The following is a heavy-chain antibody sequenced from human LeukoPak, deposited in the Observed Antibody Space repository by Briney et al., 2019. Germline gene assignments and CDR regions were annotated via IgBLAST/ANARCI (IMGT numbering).Heavy chain of an antibody. CDR3: AKDRAVTGNY. Sequence: GGSLRLSCAASGFTFSSYGMHWVRQAPGKGLEWVAVISYDGSNKYYADSVKGRFTISRDNSKNTLYLQMNSLRAEDTAAYYCAKDRAVTGNYWGQGTLVTVSS. CDR1: GFTFSSYG. V-gene: IGHV3-30*18. J-gene: IGHJ4*02. D-gene: IGHD2-21*02. CDR2: ISYDGSNK.